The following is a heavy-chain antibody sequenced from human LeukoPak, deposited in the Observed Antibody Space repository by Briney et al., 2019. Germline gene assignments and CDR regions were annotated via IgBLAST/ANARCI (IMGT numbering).Heavy chain of an antibody. CDR2: IYYSGST. CDR1: GGSISSGGYY. Sequence: SETLSLTCTVSGGSISSGGYYWSWIRQHPGKGLEWIGYIYYSGSTYYNPSLKSQVTISVDTSKNQFSLKLSSVTAADTAVYYCARDLTGTTDRYYYYMDVWGKGTTVTVSS. CDR3: ARDLTGTTDRYYYYMDV. J-gene: IGHJ6*03. D-gene: IGHD1-7*01. V-gene: IGHV4-31*01.